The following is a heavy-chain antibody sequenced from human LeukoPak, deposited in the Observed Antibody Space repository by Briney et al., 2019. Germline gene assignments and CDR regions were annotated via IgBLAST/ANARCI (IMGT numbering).Heavy chain of an antibody. V-gene: IGHV4-34*01. CDR2: INHSGST. Sequence: PSETLSLTCAVYGGSFSGYYWSWIRQPPGKGLEWIGEINHSGSTNYNPSLKSRVTISVDTSKNQFSLKLSSVTAADTAVYYCARGIRGVIIHPPYYFDYWGQGTLVTVSS. CDR1: GGSFSGYY. J-gene: IGHJ4*02. D-gene: IGHD3-10*01. CDR3: ARGIRGVIIHPPYYFDY.